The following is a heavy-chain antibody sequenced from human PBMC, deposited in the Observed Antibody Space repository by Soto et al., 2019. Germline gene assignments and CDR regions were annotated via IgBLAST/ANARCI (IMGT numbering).Heavy chain of an antibody. CDR2: IYYSGST. J-gene: IGHJ4*02. V-gene: IGHV4-31*03. Sequence: PSETLSLTCTVSGGSISSGGYYWSRIRQHPGKGLEWIGYIYYSGSTYYNLSLKSRVTISVDTSKNQFSLKLSSVTAADTAVYYCARVGGYRYGDFDYWGQGTLVTVSS. CDR1: GGSISSGGYY. CDR3: ARVGGYRYGDFDY. D-gene: IGHD5-18*01.